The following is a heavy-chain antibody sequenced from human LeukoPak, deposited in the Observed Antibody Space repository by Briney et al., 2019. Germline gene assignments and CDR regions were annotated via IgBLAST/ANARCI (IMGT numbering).Heavy chain of an antibody. J-gene: IGHJ3*02. D-gene: IGHD6-25*01. V-gene: IGHV3-11*01. CDR1: GFTFSDYY. Sequence: PGGSLRLSCAASGFTFSDYYMSWIRQAPGKGLEWVSHISSSGSTIYHADSVKGRFTISRDNAKNSLYLQMNSLRAEDTALYYCAKDIAASGAFDIWGQGAMVTVSS. CDR3: AKDIAASGAFDI. CDR2: ISSSGSTI.